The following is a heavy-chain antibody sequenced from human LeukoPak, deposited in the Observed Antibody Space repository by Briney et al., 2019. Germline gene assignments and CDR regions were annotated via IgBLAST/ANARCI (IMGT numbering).Heavy chain of an antibody. D-gene: IGHD5-24*01. V-gene: IGHV3-23*01. CDR3: AKEDAIIGFDD. Sequence: PGGSLRLSCAASGFTFSTWGMSWVRQAPGKGPEWVSASSRDGRSFYTDSVKGRFTISRDNSKNTLYSQMNSLTAEDTAIYFCAKEDAIIGFDDRGHGTLVTVSS. CDR2: SSRDGRS. J-gene: IGHJ4*01. CDR1: GFTFSTWG.